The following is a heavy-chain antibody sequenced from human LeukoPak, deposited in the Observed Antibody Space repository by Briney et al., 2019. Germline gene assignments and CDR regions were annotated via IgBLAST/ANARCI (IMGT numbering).Heavy chain of an antibody. CDR3: ARGESVLRFFPLFDP. J-gene: IGHJ5*02. CDR1: GYTFTGYY. D-gene: IGHD3-3*01. CDR2: INPNSGGT. Sequence: ASVKVSCKASGYTFTGYYMHWVRQAPGQGLEWMGWINPNSGGTNYAQKFQGRVTMTRDTSISTAYMELSRLRSDDTAVYYRARGESVLRFFPLFDPWGQGTLVTVSS. V-gene: IGHV1-2*02.